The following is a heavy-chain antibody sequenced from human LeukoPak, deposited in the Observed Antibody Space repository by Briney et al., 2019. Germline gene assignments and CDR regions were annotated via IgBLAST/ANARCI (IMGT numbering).Heavy chain of an antibody. J-gene: IGHJ4*02. V-gene: IGHV3-30*18. Sequence: GRSLRLSCAASGFTFSSYGMHWVRQAPGKGLVWVAVISYDGSNKYYADSVKGRFTISRDNSKNTLYLQMNSLRAEDTAVYYCAKDGVDDFGYSYGYGYWGQGTLVTVSS. CDR1: GFTFSSYG. D-gene: IGHD5-18*01. CDR2: ISYDGSNK. CDR3: AKDGVDDFGYSYGYGY.